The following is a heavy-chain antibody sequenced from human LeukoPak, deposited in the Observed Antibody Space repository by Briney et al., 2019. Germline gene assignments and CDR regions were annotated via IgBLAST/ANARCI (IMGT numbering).Heavy chain of an antibody. CDR1: GFTFSSYW. V-gene: IGHV3-23*01. CDR2: IGTDT. J-gene: IGHJ4*02. CDR3: AKDGRSITPGL. Sequence: GGSLRLSCAASGFTFSSYWMSWVRQAPGKGLEWVSTIGTDTYYADSVKGRFTISRDNSKNTLFLQMNSLRAEDTAVYYCAKDGRSITPGLWGLGTLVTVSS. D-gene: IGHD3-10*01.